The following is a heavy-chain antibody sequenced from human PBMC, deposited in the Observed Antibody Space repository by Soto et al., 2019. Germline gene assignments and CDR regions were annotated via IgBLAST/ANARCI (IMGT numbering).Heavy chain of an antibody. V-gene: IGHV3-53*01. J-gene: IGHJ3*02. Sequence: EVQLVESGGGLIQPGWSLRLSCAASGFTVSSNYMSWVHQAPGKGLEWVSVIYSGGSTYYADSVKGRFTISRDNSKNTLYLQMNSLRAEDTAVYYWATPGDSSSSGAFDIGGQGTMVTVSS. CDR2: IYSGGST. D-gene: IGHD6-6*01. CDR1: GFTVSSNY. CDR3: ATPGDSSSSGAFDI.